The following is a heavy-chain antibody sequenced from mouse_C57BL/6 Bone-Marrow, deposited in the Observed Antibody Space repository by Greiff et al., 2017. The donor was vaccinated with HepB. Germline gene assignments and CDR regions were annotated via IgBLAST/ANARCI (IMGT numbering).Heavy chain of an antibody. CDR1: GYTFTSYW. J-gene: IGHJ2*01. CDR2: IDPSDSYT. Sequence: QVQLQQPGAELVKPGASVKLSCKASGYTFTSYWMQWVKQRPGPGLEWIGEIDPSDSYTNYNHKFKGKATLTLDTSSRTAYMQLSSLTSEASAVYYCYYGSSYYWGQGTTLTVSS. CDR3: YYGSSYY. V-gene: IGHV1-50*01. D-gene: IGHD1-1*01.